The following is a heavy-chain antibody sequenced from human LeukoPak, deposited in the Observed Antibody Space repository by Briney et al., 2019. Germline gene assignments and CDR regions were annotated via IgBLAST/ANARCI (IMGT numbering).Heavy chain of an antibody. J-gene: IGHJ4*02. CDR2: ISTSGSTI. CDR1: GFTFSDYF. D-gene: IGHD1-14*01. CDR3: ASRNSPYYYFDY. Sequence: PGGSLRLSCAASGFTFSDYFMSWIRQAPGKGLEWVSYISTSGSTIYYADSVKGRFTISRDNAKNSLYLQMNSLRAEDTAVYYCASRNSPYYYFDYWGQGTLVTVSS. V-gene: IGHV3-11*04.